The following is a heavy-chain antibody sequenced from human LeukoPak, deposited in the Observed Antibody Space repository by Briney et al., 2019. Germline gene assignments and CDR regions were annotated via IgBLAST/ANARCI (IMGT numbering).Heavy chain of an antibody. J-gene: IGHJ4*02. Sequence: SETLSLTCTVSGGSLSSYYWSWIRHPPGRGLEWIGYIYYSGSTNYNPSLKSRVTISVDTSKNQFSLKLSSVTAADTAVYYCARHAGQRYFDYWGQGTLVTVSS. CDR3: ARHAGQRYFDY. D-gene: IGHD6-25*01. CDR2: IYYSGST. CDR1: GGSLSSYY. V-gene: IGHV4-59*08.